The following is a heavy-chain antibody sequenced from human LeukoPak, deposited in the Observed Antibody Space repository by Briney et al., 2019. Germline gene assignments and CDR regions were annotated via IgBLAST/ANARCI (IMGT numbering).Heavy chain of an antibody. D-gene: IGHD2-15*01. CDR3: ARRASVAATLDY. CDR2: INHSGST. Sequence: SETLSLTCAVYGGSLSGHYWSCIRQPPGKGLEWIGEINHSGSTNYNPSLKSRVTISVDTSKNQFSLKLSSVTAADTAVYYCARRASVAATLDYWGQGTLGTVSS. CDR1: GGSLSGHY. V-gene: IGHV4-34*01. J-gene: IGHJ4*02.